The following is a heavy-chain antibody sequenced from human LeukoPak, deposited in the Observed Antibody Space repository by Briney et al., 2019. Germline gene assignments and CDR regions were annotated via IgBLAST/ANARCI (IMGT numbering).Heavy chain of an antibody. CDR1: GFTFSSDW. CDR2: INQNVSVQ. CDR3: VRGRGNSSSWYWDY. V-gene: IGHV3-7*02. J-gene: IGHJ4*02. Sequence: GGSLRLSCAASGFTFSSDWMSWVRQAPGKWLDWVANINQNVSVQYYVDSAKGRFTISRDNGKKSLFLQMNSLRVEDTAVYFCVRGRGNSSSWYWDYWGQGTLVTVSS. D-gene: IGHD6-13*01.